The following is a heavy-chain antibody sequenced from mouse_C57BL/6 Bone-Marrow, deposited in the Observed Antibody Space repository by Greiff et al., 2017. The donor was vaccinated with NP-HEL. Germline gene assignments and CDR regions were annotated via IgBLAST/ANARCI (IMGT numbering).Heavy chain of an antibody. CDR3: ARRYYGSSDRYWYFDV. CDR2: IYPGGGYT. Sequence: VQLQQSGAELVRPGTSVKMSCKASGYTFTNYWIGWVKQRPGHGLEWIGDIYPGGGYTNYNEKFKGKATLTADKSSSTAYMQFSSLTSEDSAIYYCARRYYGSSDRYWYFDVWGTGTSVTVSS. J-gene: IGHJ1*03. D-gene: IGHD1-1*01. CDR1: GYTFTNYW. V-gene: IGHV1-63*01.